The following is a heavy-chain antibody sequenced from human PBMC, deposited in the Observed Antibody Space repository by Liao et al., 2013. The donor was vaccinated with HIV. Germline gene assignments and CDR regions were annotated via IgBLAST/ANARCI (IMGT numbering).Heavy chain of an antibody. D-gene: IGHD3-10*01. Sequence: QVQLQESGPGLVKPSETLSLTCTISGGSISSFHWSWIRQPAGKGLEWIGRISTSGSTNYNPSLKSRVTMSVDTSKNQFSLKLSSVTAADTAVYYCARDARRGWGLDYFDYWGQGTLVTVSS. CDR2: ISTSGST. J-gene: IGHJ4*02. V-gene: IGHV4-4*07. CDR1: GGSISSFH. CDR3: ARDARRGWGLDYFDY.